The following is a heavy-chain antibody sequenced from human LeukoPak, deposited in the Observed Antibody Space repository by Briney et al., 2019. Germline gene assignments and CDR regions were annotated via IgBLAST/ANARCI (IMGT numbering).Heavy chain of an antibody. CDR3: AREAPHCTNGVCYHWFDP. D-gene: IGHD2-8*01. J-gene: IGHJ5*02. Sequence: ASVKVSCKASGYTFTGYYMHWVRQAPGQGLEWMGWINPNSGGTNYAQKFQGRVPITRDTFISTAYMELGRLRSDDTAVYYCAREAPHCTNGVCYHWFDPWGQGTLVTVSS. CDR1: GYTFTGYY. CDR2: INPNSGGT. V-gene: IGHV1-2*02.